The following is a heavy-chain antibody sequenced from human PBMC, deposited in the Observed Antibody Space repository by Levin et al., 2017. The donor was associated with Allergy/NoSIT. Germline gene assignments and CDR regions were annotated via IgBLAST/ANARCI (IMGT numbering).Heavy chain of an antibody. CDR2: VNSDGGST. J-gene: IGHJ4*02. V-gene: IGHV3-74*01. D-gene: IGHD1-26*01. Sequence: SCAASGFTFTKYWMHWVRQAPGKGLVWVSRVNSDGGSTTYADSVKGRFTISRDNAKNTLYLQMNSLTAEETAVYYCATIEWVLPDFWGQGNLVNVS. CDR3: ATIEWVLPDF. CDR1: GFTFTKYW.